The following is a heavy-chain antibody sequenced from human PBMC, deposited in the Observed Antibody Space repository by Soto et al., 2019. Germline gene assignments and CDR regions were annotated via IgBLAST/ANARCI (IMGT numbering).Heavy chain of an antibody. Sequence: PSETLSLTCTVSGGSISSYYWSWIRQPPGKGLEWIGYIYYSGSTNYNPSLKSRVTISVDTSKNQFSLKLSSVTAADTAVYYCARETPRIAAAGPYFDYWRQGTLVTVSS. D-gene: IGHD6-13*01. J-gene: IGHJ4*02. CDR3: ARETPRIAAAGPYFDY. V-gene: IGHV4-59*01. CDR2: IYYSGST. CDR1: GGSISSYY.